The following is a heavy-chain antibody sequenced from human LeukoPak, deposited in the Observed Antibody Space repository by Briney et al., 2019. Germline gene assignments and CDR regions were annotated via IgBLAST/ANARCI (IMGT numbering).Heavy chain of an antibody. D-gene: IGHD2-2*01. Sequence: GGSLRLSCAASGFTFSSYAMSWVRQAPGKGLEWVSAISGSGGSTYYADSVKGRFTISRDNSKNTLYLQMNSLRAEDTAVYYCAKGGDIVVVPAAIPHDYWGQGTLVTVSS. CDR1: GFTFSSYA. CDR3: AKGGDIVVVPAAIPHDY. CDR2: ISGSGGST. V-gene: IGHV3-23*01. J-gene: IGHJ4*02.